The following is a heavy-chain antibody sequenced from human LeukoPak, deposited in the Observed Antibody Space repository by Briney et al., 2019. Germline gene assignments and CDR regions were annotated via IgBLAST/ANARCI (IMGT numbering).Heavy chain of an antibody. V-gene: IGHV4-4*02. CDR2: IYHSGST. D-gene: IGHD3-10*01. J-gene: IGHJ6*04. Sequence: SETLSLTCAVSGGSISSSNCWSWVRPPPGKGLEWIGEIYHSGSTNYNPSLKSRVTISVDKSKNQFSLKLSSVTAADTAVYYCASLYGSGSYGYYGMDVWGKGTTVTVSS. CDR3: ASLYGSGSYGYYGMDV. CDR1: GGSISSSNC.